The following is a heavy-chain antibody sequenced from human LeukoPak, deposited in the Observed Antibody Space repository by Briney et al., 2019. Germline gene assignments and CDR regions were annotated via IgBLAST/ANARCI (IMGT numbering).Heavy chain of an antibody. CDR2: ILYDGSNK. D-gene: IGHD3-3*01. V-gene: IGHV3-33*01. J-gene: IGHJ6*02. Sequence: PGGSLRLSCAASGFTFSNYGMHWVRQAPGKGLEWLAVILYDGSNKYYADSVKGRVTISRDNSKTTLYLQMNSLRAEDKAVSCCARDLLYDSGYYYGMDVWGQGATVTVSS. CDR3: ARDLLYDSGYYYGMDV. CDR1: GFTFSNYG.